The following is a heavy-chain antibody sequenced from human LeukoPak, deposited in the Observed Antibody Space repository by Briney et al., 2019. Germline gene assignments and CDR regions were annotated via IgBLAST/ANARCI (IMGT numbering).Heavy chain of an antibody. CDR3: ARDAGSGPLRTNWFDP. J-gene: IGHJ5*02. CDR1: GGSISSSSYY. Sequence: SETLSLTCTVSGGSISSSSYYWGWIRQPPGKGLEWIGSIYYSGSTYYNPSLKSRVTISVDTSKNQFSLKLSSVTAADTAVYYCARDAGSGPLRTNWFDPWGQGTLVTVSS. CDR2: IYYSGST. V-gene: IGHV4-39*07. D-gene: IGHD1-1*01.